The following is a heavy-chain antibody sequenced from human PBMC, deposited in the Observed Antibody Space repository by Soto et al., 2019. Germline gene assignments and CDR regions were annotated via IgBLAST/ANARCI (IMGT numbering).Heavy chain of an antibody. J-gene: IGHJ4*02. CDR2: LNSDGSST. CDR1: GFTFSSYW. Sequence: EVQLVESGGGLVQPGGSLRLSCAASGFTFSSYWMHWVRQAPGKGLVWVSRLNSDGSSTSYADSVKGRFTISRDNARNTLSLQINSLRAEDTAVYYCERHLAGNRAYSGQGTLVIVSS. D-gene: IGHD3-3*02. CDR3: ERHLAGNRAY. V-gene: IGHV3-74*01.